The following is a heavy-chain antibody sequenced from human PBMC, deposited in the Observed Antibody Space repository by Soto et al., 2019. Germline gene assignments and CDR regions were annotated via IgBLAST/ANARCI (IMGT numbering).Heavy chain of an antibody. CDR2: IYYSGST. J-gene: IGHJ5*02. CDR3: ARADSYYDFWSGYYPVPWFDP. CDR1: GGSISSYY. V-gene: IGHV4-59*01. D-gene: IGHD3-3*01. Sequence: SETLSLTCTVSGGSISSYYWSWIRQPPGKGLEWIGYIYYSGSTNYNPSLKSRVTISVDTSKNQFSLKLSSVTAADTAVYYCARADSYYDFWSGYYPVPWFDPWGQGTLVTVSS.